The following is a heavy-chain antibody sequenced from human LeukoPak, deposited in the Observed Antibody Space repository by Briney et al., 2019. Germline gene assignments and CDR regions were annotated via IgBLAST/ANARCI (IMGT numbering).Heavy chain of an antibody. CDR3: ARGRGSTAGLFDY. CDR2: IWYDGSNK. Sequence: ARSLRLSCAASGFTFSSYGMHWVRQAPGKGLEWVAVIWYDGSNKYYADSVKGRFTISRDNSKNTLYLQMNSLRAEDTAVYYCARGRGSTAGLFDYWGQGTLVTVSS. D-gene: IGHD5-12*01. CDR1: GFTFSSYG. J-gene: IGHJ4*02. V-gene: IGHV3-33*01.